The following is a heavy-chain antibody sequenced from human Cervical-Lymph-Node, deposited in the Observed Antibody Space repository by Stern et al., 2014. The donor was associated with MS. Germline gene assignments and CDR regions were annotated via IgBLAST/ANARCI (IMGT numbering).Heavy chain of an antibody. V-gene: IGHV4-59*01. D-gene: IGHD2-2*01. Sequence: QVQLEESGPGLVKPSETLSLTCTVSGGSISSYYCSWIRQPPGKGLEGIGCIYYSGSTNYNASLKSRVTISVDTSKNQFSLKLSSVTAADTAVYYCAGGGDCSSTSCYLQGASYFDYWGQGTLVTVSS. J-gene: IGHJ4*02. CDR3: AGGGDCSSTSCYLQGASYFDY. CDR2: IYYSGST. CDR1: GGSISSYY.